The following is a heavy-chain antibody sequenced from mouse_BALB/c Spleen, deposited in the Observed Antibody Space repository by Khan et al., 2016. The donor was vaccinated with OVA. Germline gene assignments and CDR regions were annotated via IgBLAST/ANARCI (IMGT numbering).Heavy chain of an antibody. J-gene: IGHJ4*01. V-gene: IGHV2-6-4*01. CDR3: ARAYYRYDGYYAMDY. CDR2: IWGGGGT. CDR1: GFSLSRYN. Sequence: VKLKESGPGLVAPSQSLSITCTVSGFSLSRYNIHWVRQPPGKGLEWLGMIWGGGGTDYNSTLKSRLSISKDNSKSQLFLKMNGLRTDDTAIYYCARAYYRYDGYYAMDYWGQGTSVTVSS. D-gene: IGHD2-14*01.